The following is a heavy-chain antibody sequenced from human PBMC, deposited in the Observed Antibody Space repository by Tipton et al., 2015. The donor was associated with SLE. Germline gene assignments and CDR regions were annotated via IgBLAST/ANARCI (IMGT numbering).Heavy chain of an antibody. CDR1: GGSFSGYY. Sequence: TLSLTCAVYGGSFSGYYWSWIRQPPGKGLEWIGEINHSGSTNYNPSLKSQVTISVDTSKNQFSLKLSSVTAADTAVYYCASRPSSSWYNYYYYYYMDVWGKGTTVTVSS. J-gene: IGHJ6*03. CDR2: INHSGST. D-gene: IGHD6-13*01. CDR3: ASRPSSSWYNYYYYYYMDV. V-gene: IGHV4-34*01.